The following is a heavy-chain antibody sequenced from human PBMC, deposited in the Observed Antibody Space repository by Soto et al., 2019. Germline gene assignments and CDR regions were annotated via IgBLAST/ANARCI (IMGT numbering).Heavy chain of an antibody. CDR1: GGTFSSYA. D-gene: IGHD2-21*02. CDR3: ARDGGLPTVVTPYY. CDR2: IIPIFGTA. V-gene: IGHV1-69*01. J-gene: IGHJ4*02. Sequence: QVQLVQSGAEVKKPGSSVQVSCKASGGTFSSYAISWVRQAPGQGLEWMGGIIPIFGTANYAQKLQGRVTITADESTSKAYRELSSLRSEDTAVYYCARDGGLPTVVTPYYWGQGTLVTVCS.